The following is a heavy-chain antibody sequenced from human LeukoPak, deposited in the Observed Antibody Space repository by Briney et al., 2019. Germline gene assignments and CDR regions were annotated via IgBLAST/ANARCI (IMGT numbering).Heavy chain of an antibody. D-gene: IGHD6-13*01. CDR1: GYTFTGYY. V-gene: IGHV1-2*02. J-gene: IGHJ6*02. CDR3: ARASSWYCYGMDV. CDR2: INPNSGGT. Sequence: ASVKVSCKASGYTFTGYYMHWVRQAPGQGLEWMGWINPNSGGTNYAQKFQGRVTMTRDTSISTAYMELSRLRSDDTAVYYCARASSWYCYGMDVWGQGTTVTVSS.